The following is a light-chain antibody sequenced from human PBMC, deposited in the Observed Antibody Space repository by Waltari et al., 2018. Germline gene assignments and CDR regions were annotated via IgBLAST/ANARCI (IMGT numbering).Light chain of an antibody. CDR2: SNN. Sequence: QSVLTQPPSASGTPGHRVTIPCSGSSSKLGSNTLIWYQQPPGTAPTLLIYSNNERPSGVPDRFSGSKSGTSASLAISGRQSEDEADYYCAAWDDSLNAYVFGTGTRVTVL. CDR1: SSKLGSNT. CDR3: AAWDDSLNAYV. J-gene: IGLJ1*01. V-gene: IGLV1-44*01.